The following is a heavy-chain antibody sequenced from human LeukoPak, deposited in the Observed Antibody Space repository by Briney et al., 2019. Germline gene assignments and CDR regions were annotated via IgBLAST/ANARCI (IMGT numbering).Heavy chain of an antibody. CDR2: ISSSSSYI. D-gene: IGHD2-2*01. Sequence: PGGSLRLSCAASGFTFSSYSMNWVRQAPGKGLEWVSSISSSSSYIYYADSVKGRFTISRDNAKNSLYLQMNSLRAEDTAVYFCASHQNYYYYMDVWGKGTTVTVSS. CDR1: GFTFSSYS. J-gene: IGHJ6*03. CDR3: ASHQNYYYYMDV. V-gene: IGHV3-21*01.